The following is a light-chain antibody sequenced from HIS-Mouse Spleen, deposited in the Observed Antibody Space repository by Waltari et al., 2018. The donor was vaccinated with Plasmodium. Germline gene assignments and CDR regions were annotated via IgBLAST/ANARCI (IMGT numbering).Light chain of an antibody. CDR1: QSVSSN. V-gene: IGKV3-15*01. CDR3: QQYNNWSFT. J-gene: IGKJ3*01. CDR2: GAS. Sequence: EIVIPQSPPTLSVPPGERPTLSCRARQSVSSNVAWYQQKPGQAPRLLIYGASTRATGIPARFSGSGSGTEFTLTISSLQSEDFAVYYCQQYNNWSFTFGPGTKVDIK.